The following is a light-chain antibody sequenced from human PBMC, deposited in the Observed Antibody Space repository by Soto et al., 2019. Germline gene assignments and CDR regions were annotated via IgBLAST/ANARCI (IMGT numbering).Light chain of an antibody. CDR1: QGIHTY. Sequence: DVQMTQSPSSPSASVGDRVTITCQASQGIHTYLNWYQQKPGKAPELLIYDASNLETGVPSRFTGSGSGTDFTLTISSLQPEDIGTYYCQQYDHLSTFGQGTKLEI. J-gene: IGKJ2*01. CDR3: QQYDHLST. CDR2: DAS. V-gene: IGKV1-33*01.